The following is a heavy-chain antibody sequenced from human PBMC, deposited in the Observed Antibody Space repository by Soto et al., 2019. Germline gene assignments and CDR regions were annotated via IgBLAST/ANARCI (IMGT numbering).Heavy chain of an antibody. CDR2: TKSDGSGT. Sequence: EVQLVESGGGLLQPGGSLTLSCTASGFTFSNYWMHWVRQAPGKGLVGVSRTKSDGSGTSYTDSVKGRFPISRDNAYNTLYLPMSNLRAEDTAVYYWARGGFDYGPGRMDVWGKGPTVIVSS. V-gene: IGHV3-74*01. CDR3: ARGGFDYGPGRMDV. J-gene: IGHJ6*04. D-gene: IGHD3-10*01. CDR1: GFTFSNYW.